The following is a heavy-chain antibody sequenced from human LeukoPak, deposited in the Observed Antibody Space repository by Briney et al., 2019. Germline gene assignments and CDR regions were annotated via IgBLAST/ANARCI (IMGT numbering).Heavy chain of an antibody. CDR3: ARVGTDFASRFDP. CDR1: GGSISSYY. Sequence: PSETLSLTCTVSGGSISSYYWSWIRQPPGKGPEWIGYIYYSGSTNYNPSLKSRVTISVDTSKNQFSLKLSSVTAADTAVYYCARVGTDFASRFDPWGQGTLVTVSS. V-gene: IGHV4-59*01. J-gene: IGHJ5*02. D-gene: IGHD2-8*02. CDR2: IYYSGST.